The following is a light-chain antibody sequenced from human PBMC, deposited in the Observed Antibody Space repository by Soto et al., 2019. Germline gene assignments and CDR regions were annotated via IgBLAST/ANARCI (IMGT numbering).Light chain of an antibody. J-gene: IGLJ1*01. Sequence: LTQPASVSGSPGQSITISCTGTSSDVGGYNYVSWYQQHPGKAPKLMIYAVTDRPSGVSSRFSGSKSGNTASLTISGLQAEDEADYYCSSYTSSSTLFGTGTKV. CDR1: SSDVGGYNY. CDR2: AVT. CDR3: SSYTSSSTL. V-gene: IGLV2-14*01.